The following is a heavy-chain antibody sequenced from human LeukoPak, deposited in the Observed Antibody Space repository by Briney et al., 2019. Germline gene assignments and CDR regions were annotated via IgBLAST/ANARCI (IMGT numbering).Heavy chain of an antibody. J-gene: IGHJ6*02. CDR2: ISYDGSNK. V-gene: IGHV3-30*18. D-gene: IGHD4-17*01. Sequence: GGSLRLSCAASGFTFSRYGMHWVRQAPGKGLEWVAVISYDGSNKYYADSVKGRFTISRDNSKNTLYLQMNSLRAEDTAVYYCAKDRGLRFSTAYYYYYGMDVWGQGTTVTVSS. CDR1: GFTFSRYG. CDR3: AKDRGLRFSTAYYYYYGMDV.